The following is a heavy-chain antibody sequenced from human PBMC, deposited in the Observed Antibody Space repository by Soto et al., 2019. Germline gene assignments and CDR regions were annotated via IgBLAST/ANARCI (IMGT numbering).Heavy chain of an antibody. Sequence: LSLTCTVSGGSISSSSYYWGWIRQPPGKGLEWIGNIYYSGSTNYNPSLKSRVTISVDTSKNQFSLKLSSVTAADTAVYYCARDMYSSGWLEYFQHWGQGTLVTVSS. D-gene: IGHD6-19*01. J-gene: IGHJ1*01. CDR1: GGSISSSSYY. CDR3: ARDMYSSGWLEYFQH. V-gene: IGHV4-39*07. CDR2: IYYSGST.